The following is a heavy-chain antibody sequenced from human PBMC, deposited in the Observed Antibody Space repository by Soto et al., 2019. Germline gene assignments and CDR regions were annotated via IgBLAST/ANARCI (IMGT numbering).Heavy chain of an antibody. CDR1: GCSFTRYW. Sequence: GECLRIHCRSSGCSFTRYWIGWVRQMPGKGLEWMGIIYPGDSDTRYSPSFQGQVTISADKSISTAYLQWSSLKASDTAMYYCARQPVAGTFDYWGQGTLVPVSS. J-gene: IGHJ4*02. CDR3: ARQPVAGTFDY. D-gene: IGHD6-19*01. V-gene: IGHV5-51*01. CDR2: IYPGDSDT.